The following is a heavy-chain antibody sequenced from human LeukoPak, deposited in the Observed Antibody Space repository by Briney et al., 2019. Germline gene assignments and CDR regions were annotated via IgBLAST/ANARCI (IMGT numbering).Heavy chain of an antibody. J-gene: IGHJ5*02. CDR1: GYTFTSYD. D-gene: IGHD3-10*01. V-gene: IGHV1-8*01. Sequence: ASVKVSCKASGYTFTSYDINWVRQATGQGLEWMGWMNPNSGNTGCAQKFQGRVTMTRNTSISTAYMELSSLRSEDTAVYYCARGRTGTRLNWFDPWGQGTLVTVSS. CDR2: MNPNSGNT. CDR3: ARGRTGTRLNWFDP.